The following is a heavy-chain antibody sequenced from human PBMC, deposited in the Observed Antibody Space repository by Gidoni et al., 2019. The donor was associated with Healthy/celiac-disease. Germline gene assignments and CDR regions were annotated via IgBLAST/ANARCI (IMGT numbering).Heavy chain of an antibody. CDR3: ASDKGVYKYYDYIWGSYRYTPLTGVYYGMDV. V-gene: IGHV1-69*01. D-gene: IGHD3-16*02. Sequence: QVQLVQSGAEVKKPGSSVKVSCKASGGTFSSYAISWVRQAPGQGLEWMGGIIPIFGTANYAQKFRGRVTITADESTSTAYMELSSLRSEDTAVYYCASDKGVYKYYDYIWGSYRYTPLTGVYYGMDVWGQGTTVTVSS. CDR1: GGTFSSYA. CDR2: IIPIFGTA. J-gene: IGHJ6*02.